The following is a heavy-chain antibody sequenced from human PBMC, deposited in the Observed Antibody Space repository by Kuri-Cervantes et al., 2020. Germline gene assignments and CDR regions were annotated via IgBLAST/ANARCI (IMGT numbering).Heavy chain of an antibody. Sequence: GSLRLSCTVSGGSISSGGYYWGWIRQPPGKGLEWIGSIYYSGSTYYNPSLKSRVTISVDTSKNQFSLKLSSVTAADTAVYYCARGGLYDHPVYYYGMDVWGQGTTVTVSS. CDR2: IYYSGST. V-gene: IGHV4-39*01. CDR3: ARGGLYDHPVYYYGMDV. D-gene: IGHD3-3*01. J-gene: IGHJ6*02. CDR1: GGSISSGGYY.